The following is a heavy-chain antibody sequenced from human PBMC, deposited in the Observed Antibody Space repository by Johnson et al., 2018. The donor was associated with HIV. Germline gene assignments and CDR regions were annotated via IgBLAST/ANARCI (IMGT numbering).Heavy chain of an antibody. V-gene: IGHV3-9*01. CDR2: ISWNSGSI. CDR1: GFAFSSYG. D-gene: IGHD6-19*01. J-gene: IGHJ3*02. CDR3: AKSDYPGIAVAGSAYDDAFDI. Sequence: EVQLVESGGGVVQPGGSLRLSCAASGFAFSSYGMHWVRQAPGKGLEWVSGISWNSGSIGYADSVKGRFTISRDNAKNSLYLQMNSLRVEDTAVYYCAKSDYPGIAVAGSAYDDAFDIWGQGTMVTVSS.